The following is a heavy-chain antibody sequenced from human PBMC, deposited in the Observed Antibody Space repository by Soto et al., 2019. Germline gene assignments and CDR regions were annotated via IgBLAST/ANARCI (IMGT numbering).Heavy chain of an antibody. J-gene: IGHJ4*02. CDR1: GCTFSSSP. Sequence: PGGSLRLSCAASGCTFSSSPISGGRQVPGKGLEWISAIRNDGGSMYYVDSVKGRFTISRDNSKSTSTLRMKSLRVEDTATYYCVRDRYTMSDFWRAFPSDSAQGAQVPVSS. CDR3: VRDRYTMSDFWRAFPSD. V-gene: IGHV3-23*01. CDR2: IRNDGGSM. D-gene: IGHD3-3*01.